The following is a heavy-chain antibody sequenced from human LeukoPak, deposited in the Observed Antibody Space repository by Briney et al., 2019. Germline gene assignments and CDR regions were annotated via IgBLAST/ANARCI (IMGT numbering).Heavy chain of an antibody. CDR1: RFTFSSYS. J-gene: IGHJ3*02. CDR2: ISSSSSYI. D-gene: IGHD2-2*02. V-gene: IGHV3-21*01. Sequence: GGSLRLSCAASRFTFSSYSMNWVRQAPGKGLEWVSSISSSSSYIYYADSVKGRFTISRDNAKNSLYLQMNSLRAEDTAVYYCARDRYPDAFDIWGQGTMVTVSS. CDR3: ARDRYPDAFDI.